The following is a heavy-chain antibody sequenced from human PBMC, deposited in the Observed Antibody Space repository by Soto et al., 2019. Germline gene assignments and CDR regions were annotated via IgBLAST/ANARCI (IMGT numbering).Heavy chain of an antibody. D-gene: IGHD5-18*01. CDR2: INAGNGNT. J-gene: IGHJ6*02. CDR3: ARDQIQLWFDYYYYGMDV. V-gene: IGHV1-3*01. CDR1: GYTFTSYA. Sequence: ASVKVSCKASGYTFTSYAMHWVRQAPGQRLEWMGWINAGNGNTKYSQKFQGRVTITRDTSASTAYMELSSLRSEDTAVYYCARDQIQLWFDYYYYGMDVWGQGTTVTVSS.